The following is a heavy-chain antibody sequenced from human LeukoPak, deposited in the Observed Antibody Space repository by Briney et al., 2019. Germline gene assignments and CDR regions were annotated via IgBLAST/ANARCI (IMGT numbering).Heavy chain of an antibody. CDR3: AREEYFQDSNGYSYYFHS. D-gene: IGHD3-22*01. J-gene: IGHJ4*02. V-gene: IGHV4-4*07. CDR1: GGSIGWY. CDR2: IYKSGST. Sequence: PSETLSLTCTVSGGSIGWYWSWIRQSAGKGLEWIGRIYKSGSTNYNPSFRSRVTMSVDTSKNQFSLSVTSVTAADTAVYYCAREEYFQDSNGYSYYFHSWGQGSLVTVSS.